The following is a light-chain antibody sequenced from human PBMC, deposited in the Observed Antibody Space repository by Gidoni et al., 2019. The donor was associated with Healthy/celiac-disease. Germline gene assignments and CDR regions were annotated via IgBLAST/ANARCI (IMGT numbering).Light chain of an antibody. CDR3: QQYYSTPPYT. Sequence: DSVMTQSQDSLAVYLGERATINCKSSQSVLYSTNHNNYLAWYRQKPGQPPKLLIYWASTRESVVPDRFSGSWSGTDFTLTISILQAEDVAVYYCQQYYSTPPYTFGQGTKLELK. CDR2: WAS. J-gene: IGKJ2*01. V-gene: IGKV4-1*01. CDR1: QSVLYSTNHNNY.